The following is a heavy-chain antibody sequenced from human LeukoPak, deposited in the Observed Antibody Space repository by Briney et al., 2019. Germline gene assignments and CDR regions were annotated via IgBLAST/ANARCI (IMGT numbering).Heavy chain of an antibody. V-gene: IGHV3-23*01. D-gene: IGHD5-18*01. J-gene: IGHJ4*02. Sequence: PGGSLRLSCSASGFTFTTYGMNWVRQAPGKGLEWVSGIGGSGIRTYYADSVKGRFIISRDNSRNTLYLQMNSLRAEDTAVYYCAKAQYSYGWAHFDYWGQGTLVTVSS. CDR3: AKAQYSYGWAHFDY. CDR1: GFTFTTYG. CDR2: IGGSGIRT.